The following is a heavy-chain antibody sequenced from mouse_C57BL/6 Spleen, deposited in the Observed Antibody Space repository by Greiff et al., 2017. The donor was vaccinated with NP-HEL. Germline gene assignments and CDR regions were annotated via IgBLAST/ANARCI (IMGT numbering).Heavy chain of an antibody. CDR2: IDPETGGT. Sequence: QVQLQQSGAELVRPGASVTLSCKASGYTFTDYEMHWVKQTPVHGLEWIGAIDPETGGTAYNQKFKGKAILTADKSSSTAYMELRSLTSEDSAVYYCTRDGDGYPYAMDYWGQGTSVTVSS. CDR3: TRDGDGYPYAMDY. J-gene: IGHJ4*01. V-gene: IGHV1-15*01. CDR1: GYTFTDYE. D-gene: IGHD2-3*01.